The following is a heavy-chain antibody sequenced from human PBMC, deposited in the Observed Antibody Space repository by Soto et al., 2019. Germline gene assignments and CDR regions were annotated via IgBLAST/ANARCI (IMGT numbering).Heavy chain of an antibody. D-gene: IGHD5-12*01. CDR3: ARSQGGQPRGYSGYDYYYYYGMDV. V-gene: IGHV1-69*13. Sequence: EASVKVSCKASGGTFSSYAISWVRQAPGQGLEWMGGIIPIFGTANYAQKFQGRVTITADESTSTAYMELSSLRSEDTAVYYCARSQGGQPRGYSGYDYYYYYGMDVWGQGTTVTVSS. CDR2: IIPIFGTA. J-gene: IGHJ6*02. CDR1: GGTFSSYA.